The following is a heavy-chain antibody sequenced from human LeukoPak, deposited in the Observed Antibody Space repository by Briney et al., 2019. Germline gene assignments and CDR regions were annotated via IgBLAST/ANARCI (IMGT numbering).Heavy chain of an antibody. D-gene: IGHD5-12*01. CDR1: GFSFSITW. Sequence: PGGSLRLSCAASGFSFSITWMHWVRHFPGQGLVWVARITSDGTSTSYAESVEGRFTISRDNAKNTLYLQMNSLRAEDTALYYCAKDIGGYEAPGLDYWGQGTLVTVSS. CDR2: ITSDGTST. J-gene: IGHJ4*02. CDR3: AKDIGGYEAPGLDY. V-gene: IGHV3-74*03.